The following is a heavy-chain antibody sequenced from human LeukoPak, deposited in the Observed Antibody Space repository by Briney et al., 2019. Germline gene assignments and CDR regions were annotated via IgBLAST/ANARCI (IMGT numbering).Heavy chain of an antibody. J-gene: IGHJ3*02. CDR2: ISSSSSYI. CDR1: GFTFSSYS. Sequence: GGSLRLSCGASGFTFSSYSMNWVRQAPGKGLEWVSSISSSSSYIYYADSVKGRFTISRDNAKNSLYLQMNSLRAEDTVVYYCARDLRSYGFREDDAFDIWGQGTMVTVSS. V-gene: IGHV3-21*01. CDR3: ARDLRSYGFREDDAFDI. D-gene: IGHD5-18*01.